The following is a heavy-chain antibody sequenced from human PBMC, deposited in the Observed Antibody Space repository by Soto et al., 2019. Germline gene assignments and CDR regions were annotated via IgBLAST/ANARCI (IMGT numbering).Heavy chain of an antibody. D-gene: IGHD2-15*01. V-gene: IGHV5-51*01. J-gene: IGHJ4*02. CDR2: IYPGDSDT. Sequence: GQAVKISCKGSGYRFSSYWIGCVRQMPGKGLEWMGIIYPGDSDTRYSPSFQGQVTISADKSISTAYLQWSSLKASDTAMYYCERHKGMVAFDYWGLGTLVTVSS. CDR3: ERHKGMVAFDY. CDR1: GYRFSSYW.